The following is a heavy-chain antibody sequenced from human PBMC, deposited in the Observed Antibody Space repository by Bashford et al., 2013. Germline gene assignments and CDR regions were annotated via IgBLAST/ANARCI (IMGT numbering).Heavy chain of an antibody. Sequence: SETLSLTCTVSGDSIIRGEYYWSWIRQSPGKGLEWIGYIFYSGRTNYSPSLKSRVTVSQDTSKSQFSLKLTSVTAADTAVYYCATGTAGDYIIDSWGQGILVTVSS. V-gene: IGHV4-61*08. CDR2: IFYSGRT. J-gene: IGHJ4*02. D-gene: IGHD4-17*01. CDR3: ATGTAGDYIIDS. CDR1: GDSIIRGEYY.